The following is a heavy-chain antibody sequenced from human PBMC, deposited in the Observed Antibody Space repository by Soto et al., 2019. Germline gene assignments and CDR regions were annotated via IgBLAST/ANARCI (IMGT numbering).Heavy chain of an antibody. CDR2: IYHSGST. J-gene: IGHJ5*02. CDR1: GGSISSGGYS. V-gene: IGHV4-30-2*01. Sequence: SETLSLTCAVSGGSISSGGYSWSWIRQPPGKGLEWIGYIYHSGSTYYNPSLKSRVTISVDRSKNQFSLKLSSVTAADTAVYYCARQSQRFQQLRHIDPWGQGTPVTVS. D-gene: IGHD3-16*01. CDR3: ARQSQRFQQLRHIDP.